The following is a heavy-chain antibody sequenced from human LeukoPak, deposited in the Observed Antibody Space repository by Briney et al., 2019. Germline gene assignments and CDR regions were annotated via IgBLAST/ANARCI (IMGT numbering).Heavy chain of an antibody. CDR2: ITGTGGST. CDR1: GFTFSSYA. V-gene: IGHV3-23*01. J-gene: IGHJ6*02. Sequence: GGSLRLSCAASGFTFSSYAMSWVRQAPGKGLEWVSGITGTGGSTHYADSVKGRFTISRDNSKNTLYLQMNSLRAEDTAVYYCAKGGLAMDVWGQGTTVTVPS. CDR3: AKGGLAMDV. D-gene: IGHD1-26*01.